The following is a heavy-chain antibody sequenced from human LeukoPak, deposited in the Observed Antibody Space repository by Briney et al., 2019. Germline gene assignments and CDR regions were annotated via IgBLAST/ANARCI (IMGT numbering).Heavy chain of an antibody. Sequence: HWVRXXTGXXXEWVSAIGTAGDTYYPGSVKGRFTISRENAKNSLYLQMNSLRAGDTAVYYCARSTGFLEWLSPSYFDYWGQGTLVTVSS. V-gene: IGHV3-13*01. J-gene: IGHJ4*02. D-gene: IGHD3-3*01. CDR3: ARSTGFLEWLSPSYFDY. CDR2: IGTAGDT.